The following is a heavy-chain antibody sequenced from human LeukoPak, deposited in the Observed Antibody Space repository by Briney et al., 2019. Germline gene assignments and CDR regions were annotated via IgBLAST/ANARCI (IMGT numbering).Heavy chain of an antibody. CDR1: GFTFSSYA. CDR3: ARGRATGRSGGDY. Sequence: GGSLRLSCAASGFTFSSYAMSWVRQAPGKGLEWVSYISSGSSSIYYADSVKGRFTISRDKAENSLYLQMNSLRDEDTAVYYCARGRATGRSGGDYWGQGTLVTVSS. V-gene: IGHV3-48*02. J-gene: IGHJ4*02. CDR2: ISSGSSSI. D-gene: IGHD3-9*01.